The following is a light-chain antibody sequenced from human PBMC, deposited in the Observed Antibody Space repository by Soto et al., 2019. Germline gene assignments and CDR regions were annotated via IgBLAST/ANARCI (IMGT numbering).Light chain of an antibody. CDR2: EGT. J-gene: IGLJ1*01. CDR3: CSYASSTTYV. CDR1: SSDVGSYNL. V-gene: IGLV2-23*01. Sequence: QSALTQPASVSGSPGQSITISCTGTSSDVGSYNLDSWYQQHPGKAPKLMIYEGTKRPSGVSDRFSGSRSGNTASLTISGLPAEDKADYCCCSYASSTTYVFGSGTKVTVL.